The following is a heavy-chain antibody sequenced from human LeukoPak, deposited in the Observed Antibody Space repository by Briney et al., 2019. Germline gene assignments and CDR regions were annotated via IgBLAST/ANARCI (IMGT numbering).Heavy chain of an antibody. CDR1: GFTFSTYW. Sequence: PGGSLRLSCAAPGFTFSTYWMHWVRQGPGKGLVWVSRITFDGRSTNYADSVKGRFTIPRDNAKNTLYLQMNSLRAEDTAIYYCARAASNWAIDYWGQGNLVTVSS. CDR3: ARAASNWAIDY. J-gene: IGHJ4*02. CDR2: ITFDGRST. V-gene: IGHV3-74*01. D-gene: IGHD2/OR15-2a*01.